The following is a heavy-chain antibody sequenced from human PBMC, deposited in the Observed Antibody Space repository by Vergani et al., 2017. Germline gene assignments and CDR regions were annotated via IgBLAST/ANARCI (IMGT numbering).Heavy chain of an antibody. CDR3: AKGADYGDYEGYYFDY. CDR2: IKQDGSEK. D-gene: IGHD4-17*01. V-gene: IGHV3-7*01. J-gene: IGHJ4*02. CDR1: GFTFSSYW. Sequence: EVQLVESGGGLVQPGGSLRLSCAASGFTFSSYWMSWVRQAPGKGLEWVANIKQDGSEKYYVDSVKGRFTISRDNAKNSLYLQMNSLRAEDTAVYYCAKGADYGDYEGYYFDYWGQGTLVTVSS.